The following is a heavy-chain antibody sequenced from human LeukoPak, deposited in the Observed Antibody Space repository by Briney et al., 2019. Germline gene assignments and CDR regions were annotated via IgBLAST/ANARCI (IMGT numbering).Heavy chain of an antibody. CDR2: IIPILGIA. CDR1: GGTFSSYA. Sequence: SVKVSCKASGGTFSSYAINWVRQAPGQGLEWVGRIIPILGIANFTQKFQGRVTITADKSTSTAYMELSSLRSEDTAVYYCARAPSGWYPGGRYYYFAMDVWGQGTTVTVSS. V-gene: IGHV1-69*04. CDR3: ARAPSGWYPGGRYYYFAMDV. D-gene: IGHD6-19*01. J-gene: IGHJ6*02.